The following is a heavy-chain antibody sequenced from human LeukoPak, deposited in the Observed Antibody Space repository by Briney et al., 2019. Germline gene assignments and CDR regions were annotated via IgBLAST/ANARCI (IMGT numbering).Heavy chain of an antibody. D-gene: IGHD2-2*02. Sequence: ASVKVSCKASGYTFANFGITWVRQAPGQGLEWMGWISVYNGNTNYAQNLQGRVTLTTDTSTSTGYMELRSLRSDDTAMDYCARTFRSSSCYIVHWGQGTLVTVSS. CDR2: ISVYNGNT. CDR1: GYTFANFG. CDR3: ARTFRSSSCYIVH. V-gene: IGHV1-18*01. J-gene: IGHJ4*02.